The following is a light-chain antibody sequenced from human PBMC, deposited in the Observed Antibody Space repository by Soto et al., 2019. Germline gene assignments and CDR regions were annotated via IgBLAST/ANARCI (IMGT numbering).Light chain of an antibody. V-gene: IGKV3-15*01. J-gene: IGKJ2*01. CDR2: GAS. CDR1: ESVGAS. Sequence: EIVLTQSPATLSVSPGERATLSCRASESVGASIAWYQHRPGQAPRLLIHGASTRDIGVPARFSGSGSGTEFTLIISGLQSEDSAVYYCQQYKDWYTFGQGTKLEI. CDR3: QQYKDWYT.